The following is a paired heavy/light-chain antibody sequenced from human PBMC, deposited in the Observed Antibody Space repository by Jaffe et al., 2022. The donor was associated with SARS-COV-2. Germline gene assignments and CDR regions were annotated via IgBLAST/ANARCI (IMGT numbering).Heavy chain of an antibody. J-gene: IGHJ5*02. CDR1: GYRFTDYW. Sequence: EVQLVQSGAEVKKPGESLKISCKGSGYRFTDYWIVWVRQMPGKGPEWMGRIYPHDSDTRYSPPFQGQVTISADRSVSTAYLQWSSLKASDTAVYYCARLSCTSATCRLSEHWFAPWGQGTQVTVSS. CDR3: ARLSCTSATCRLSEHWFAP. CDR2: IYPHDSDT. V-gene: IGHV5-51*01. D-gene: IGHD2-8*02.
Light chain of an antibody. CDR2: GNN. Sequence: QSVLTQPPSVSGAPGQRVTISCTGSSSNIGAGSDVHWYQQLPGTAPKLLIYGNNNRPSGVPDRFSGSKSGTSASLAISGLQAEDEANYYCQSYDSSLGGWVFGGGTKLTAL. CDR3: QSYDSSLGGWV. V-gene: IGLV1-40*01. J-gene: IGLJ3*02. CDR1: SSNIGAGSD.